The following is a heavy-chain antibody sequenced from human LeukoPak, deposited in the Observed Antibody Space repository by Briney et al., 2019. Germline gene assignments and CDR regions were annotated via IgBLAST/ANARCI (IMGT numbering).Heavy chain of an antibody. V-gene: IGHV1-46*01. CDR1: GYTFTNYY. CDR2: INPSGGTA. CDR3: ARDPDNSGCPGALDL. J-gene: IGHJ3*01. D-gene: IGHD3-22*01. Sequence: ASVKVSCKASGYTFTNYYIHWVRQAPGQGLEWVGIINPSGGTASYAQKFQGRVTMTRDTSTSTVYMEVSTLRSEDTAVYFCARDPDNSGCPGALDLWGQGTMVTVS.